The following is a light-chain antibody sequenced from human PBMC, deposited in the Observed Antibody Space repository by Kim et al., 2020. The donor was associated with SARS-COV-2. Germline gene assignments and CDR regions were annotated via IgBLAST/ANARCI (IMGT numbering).Light chain of an antibody. CDR1: QSVSSSY. Sequence: SPGERATLSCRASQSVSSSYLAWYQQKPGQTPRLLIYGASSRATGIPDRFSGSGSGTDFTLTISRLEPEDFAVYYCQQYGGSSWTFGQGTKVEIK. J-gene: IGKJ1*01. V-gene: IGKV3-20*01. CDR2: GAS. CDR3: QQYGGSSWT.